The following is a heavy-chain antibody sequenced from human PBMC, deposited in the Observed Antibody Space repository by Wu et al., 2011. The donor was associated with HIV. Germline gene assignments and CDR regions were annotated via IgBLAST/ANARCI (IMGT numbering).Heavy chain of an antibody. D-gene: IGHD2-21*01. Sequence: QVQLVQSGAVAKRPGSSVKVSCAASGGTFSNFGITWVRQAPGQGLEWMGGIIPIFGIANYAQKFQGRVTITADRSTSTAYMELSSLRSEDTAVYYCARDLGGDEDDWGQGTLVTVSS. CDR1: GGTFSNFG. V-gene: IGHV1-69*14. J-gene: IGHJ4*02. CDR3: ARDLGGDEDD. CDR2: IIPIFGIA.